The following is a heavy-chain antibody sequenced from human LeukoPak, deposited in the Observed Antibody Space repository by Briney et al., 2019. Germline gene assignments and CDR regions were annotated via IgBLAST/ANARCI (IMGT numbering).Heavy chain of an antibody. CDR3: ARARSGFYSNY. D-gene: IGHD3-22*01. CDR1: GFTLSRYS. V-gene: IGHV3-48*02. J-gene: IGHJ4*02. CDR2: ITSGSTTI. Sequence: GGSLRLSCAPSGFTLSRYSLNWVPQAPGKGLGWFSYITSGSTTIYYADSVKGRFTISRDNHKNSLFLQMNSLRDEDTAVYFCARARSGFYSNYWGQGTLVTVSS.